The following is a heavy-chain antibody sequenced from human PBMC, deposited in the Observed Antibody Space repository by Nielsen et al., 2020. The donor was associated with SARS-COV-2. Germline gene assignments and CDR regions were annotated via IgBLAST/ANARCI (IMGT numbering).Heavy chain of an antibody. CDR2: MSYDGDSK. CDR3: ARDQLYYGSGGFDY. V-gene: IGHV3-30*03. CDR1: GFTLRNYG. J-gene: IGHJ4*02. Sequence: GGSLRLSCEASGFTLRNYGVHWVRQAPGKGLEWLAVMSYDGDSKYYADSVRGRFSISRDISKNTLYLQMNGLKVEDTAVYSCARDQLYYGSGGFDYWGQGTLVTVSS. D-gene: IGHD3-10*01.